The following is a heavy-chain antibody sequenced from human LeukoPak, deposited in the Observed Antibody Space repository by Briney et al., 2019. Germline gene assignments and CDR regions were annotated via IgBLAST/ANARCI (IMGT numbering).Heavy chain of an antibody. D-gene: IGHD3-22*01. CDR1: GFTFSSYA. J-gene: IGHJ4*02. CDR2: ISYDGSNK. CDR3: ARAPYYYDSSGYWGYFDY. V-gene: IGHV3-30-3*01. Sequence: PGRSLRLSCAASGFTFSSYAMHWVRQAPGKGLEWVAVISYDGSNKYYADSVKGRFTISRDNSKSTLYLQMNSLRAEDTAVYYCARAPYYYDSSGYWGYFDYWGQGTLVTVSS.